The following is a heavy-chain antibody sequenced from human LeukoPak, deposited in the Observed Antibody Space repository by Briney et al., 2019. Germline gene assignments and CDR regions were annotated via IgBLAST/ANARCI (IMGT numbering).Heavy chain of an antibody. CDR2: ISGTGGST. Sequence: GGSLRLSCTASGFTFSSYAMTWVRQAPGKGLEWVSGISGTGGSTYYADSVKGRFTISRDNSKNTQYLQMNSLRAEDTAVYYCARKDIASWYFDYWGQGTLVTASS. V-gene: IGHV3-23*01. CDR1: GFTFSSYA. D-gene: IGHD2-15*01. CDR3: ARKDIASWYFDY. J-gene: IGHJ4*02.